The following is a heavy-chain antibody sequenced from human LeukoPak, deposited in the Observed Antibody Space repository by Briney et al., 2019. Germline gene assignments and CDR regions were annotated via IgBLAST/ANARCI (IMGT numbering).Heavy chain of an antibody. D-gene: IGHD1-26*01. J-gene: IGHJ3*02. CDR3: AREASGRYEGAFDI. CDR1: GFTFNNYW. V-gene: IGHV3-74*01. CDR2: INSDESST. Sequence: GGSLRLSCAASGFTFNNYWMHWVRQALGKGLVWVSRINSDESSTSYADSVKGRFTISRDNAKNTLYLQMNSLRAEDTAVYYCAREASGRYEGAFDIWGQGTMVTVSS.